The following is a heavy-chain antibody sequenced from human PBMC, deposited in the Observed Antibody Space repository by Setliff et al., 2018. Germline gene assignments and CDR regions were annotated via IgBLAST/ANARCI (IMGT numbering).Heavy chain of an antibody. Sequence: PSETLSLTCTVSGGSISSNYWSGVRQPPGKGLEWIGYIYTSGSTNYNPPLKSRGTISVDTSRNQFSLKLSSVTAADTAVYYCARRGYYYGWGDSNAFDIWGQGTMVTVSS. CDR3: ARRGYYYGWGDSNAFDI. J-gene: IGHJ3*02. D-gene: IGHD3-10*01. V-gene: IGHV4-4*08. CDR2: IYTSGST. CDR1: GGSISSNY.